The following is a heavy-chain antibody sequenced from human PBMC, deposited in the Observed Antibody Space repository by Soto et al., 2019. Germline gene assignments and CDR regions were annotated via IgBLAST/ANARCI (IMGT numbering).Heavy chain of an antibody. J-gene: IGHJ6*02. CDR1: GFTFSTYA. D-gene: IGHD2-8*01. Sequence: GGSLRLSCAASGFTFSTYAMSWVRQAPGKGLEWVSTISVSGGSTYYADSVKGRFTVSRDNSKNTVHLQMNSLRAEDTAIYYCAKVIILMRDGMDVWGQGTTVTVSS. CDR3: AKVIILMRDGMDV. V-gene: IGHV3-23*01. CDR2: ISVSGGST.